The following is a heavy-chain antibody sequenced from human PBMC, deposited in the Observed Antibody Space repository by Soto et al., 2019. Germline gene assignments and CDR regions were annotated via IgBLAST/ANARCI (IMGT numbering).Heavy chain of an antibody. V-gene: IGHV3-23*01. D-gene: IGHD1-26*01. J-gene: IGHJ4*02. CDR3: AKGYRADFDY. CDR1: GFTFSSYG. Sequence: PGGSLRLSCEASGFTFSSYGMSWVRQAPGKGLEWVSAIIGGGGTTYYADSVKGRFTISRDNSKNTLYLQMNSLRAEDTAVYYCAKGYRADFDYWGQGTLVTVSS. CDR2: IIGGGGTT.